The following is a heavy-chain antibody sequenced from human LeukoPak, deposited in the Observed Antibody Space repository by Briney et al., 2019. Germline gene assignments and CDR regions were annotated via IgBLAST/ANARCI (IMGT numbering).Heavy chain of an antibody. CDR2: INPNNGNK. CDR3: SREITTGNFDY. J-gene: IGHJ4*02. CDR1: GYTFTNYG. V-gene: IGHV1-18*01. Sequence: ASARVSCKASGYTFTNYGIIWVRQAPGQGLEWTGWINPNNGNKNYAQNCQGRVTMTTDTSTRTAYMELRSLRSDDTAVYFCSREITTGNFDYWGQRTMAADSS. D-gene: IGHD4-11*01.